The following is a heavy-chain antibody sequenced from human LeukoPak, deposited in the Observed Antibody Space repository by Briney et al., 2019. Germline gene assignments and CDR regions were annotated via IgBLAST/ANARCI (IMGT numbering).Heavy chain of an antibody. V-gene: IGHV5-10-1*01. Sequence: GESLKISCKASGYSFPSYWISWVPQMPGKGLKYIGRIDPSDSHSNYSPSFQGHVTISVDKSITTAYLQWSSLRASDTAIYYCARQGFNWNYRDYWGQGTLVTVSS. D-gene: IGHD1-7*01. CDR1: GYSFPSYW. CDR3: ARQGFNWNYRDY. CDR2: IDPSDSHS. J-gene: IGHJ4*02.